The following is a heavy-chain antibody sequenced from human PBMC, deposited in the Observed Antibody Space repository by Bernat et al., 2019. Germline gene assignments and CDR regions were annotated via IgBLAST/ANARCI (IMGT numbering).Heavy chain of an antibody. CDR3: ARELYSGAATGDY. V-gene: IGHV3-21*05. D-gene: IGHD1-26*01. CDR2: IRGSGSTT. CDR1: GFTFSSYS. J-gene: IGHJ4*02. Sequence: EVQLVESGGGLVKPGGSLRLSCAASGFTFSSYSMNWVRQAPGKGLEWVSYIRGSGSTTDYADSVKGRFTISRDNAKNSLYLQMNSLRVEDTAVYYCARELYSGAATGDYWGQGTQVTVSS.